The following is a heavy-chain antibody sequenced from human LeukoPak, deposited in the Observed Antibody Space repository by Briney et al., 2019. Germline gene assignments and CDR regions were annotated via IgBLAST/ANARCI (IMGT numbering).Heavy chain of an antibody. J-gene: IGHJ4*02. V-gene: IGHV3-21*01. CDR3: VRDNFGDYLPFF. CDR2: ISPSSDGI. D-gene: IGHD4-17*01. CDR1: GFSFNTYR. Sequence: GGSLRLSCAGSGFSFNTYRMNWVRQAPGKGLDWVSSISPSSDGIFYADSLRGRFTVSRDNAKNLLYLHLNSLRVEDTAVYFCVRDNFGDYLPFFWGQGTLVTVSS.